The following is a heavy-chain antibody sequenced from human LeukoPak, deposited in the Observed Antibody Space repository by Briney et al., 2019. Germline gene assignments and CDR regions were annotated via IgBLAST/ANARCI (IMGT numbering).Heavy chain of an antibody. CDR1: GFTFDDYA. D-gene: IGHD5-12*01. Sequence: PGRSLRLSCAASGFTFDDYAMHWVRQAPGKGLEWVSGISWNSGSIGYAGSVKGRFTISRDNAKNSLYLQMNSLRAEDTALYYCAKGVSNSGYDQVLFDYWGQGTLVTVSS. CDR2: ISWNSGSI. J-gene: IGHJ4*02. CDR3: AKGVSNSGYDQVLFDY. V-gene: IGHV3-9*01.